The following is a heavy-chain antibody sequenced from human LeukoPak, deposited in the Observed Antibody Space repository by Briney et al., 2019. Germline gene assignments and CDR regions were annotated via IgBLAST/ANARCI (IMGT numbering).Heavy chain of an antibody. V-gene: IGHV4-59*01. J-gene: IGHJ4*02. CDR2: IFYSGST. Sequence: NASETLSLTCTVSGGSISSYYWSWIRQPPGKGLEWIGYIFYSGSTNYNPSLKSRVTISVDTSKNQFSLRLSSVTAADTAVYYCARNGYDSSGYRFDYWGQGTLVTVSS. CDR1: GGSISSYY. CDR3: ARNGYDSSGYRFDY. D-gene: IGHD3-22*01.